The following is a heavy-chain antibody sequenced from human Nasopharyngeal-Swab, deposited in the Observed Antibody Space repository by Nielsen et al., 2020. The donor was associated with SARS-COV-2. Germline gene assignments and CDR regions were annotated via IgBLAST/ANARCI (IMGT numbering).Heavy chain of an antibody. CDR1: GFTFSSYW. V-gene: IGHV3-74*01. Sequence: GGSLRLSCAASGFTFSSYWMHWVRQAPGKGLVWVSRINSDGSSTGYADSVKGRFTISRDNAKNTLYLQMNSLRAEDTAVYYCARDHQLGPTNYGMDVWGQGTTVTVSS. CDR2: INSDGSST. CDR3: ARDHQLGPTNYGMDV. D-gene: IGHD6-6*01. J-gene: IGHJ6*02.